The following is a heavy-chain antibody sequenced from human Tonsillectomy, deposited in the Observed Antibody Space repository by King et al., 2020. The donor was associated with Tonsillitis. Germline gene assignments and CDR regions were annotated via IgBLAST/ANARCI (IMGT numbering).Heavy chain of an antibody. CDR3: ARAGSPYTAMAF. V-gene: IGHV1-3*01. Sequence: QLVQSGAEVKKPGASVKVSCKASGYTFTSYAMHWVRQAPGQRLEWMGWINAGNGNTKYSQKFQGRVTITRDTSASTAYMKLSSLRSEDTAVYYCARAGSPYTAMAFWGQGTLVTVSS. CDR1: GYTFTSYA. J-gene: IGHJ4*02. D-gene: IGHD5-18*01. CDR2: INAGNGNT.